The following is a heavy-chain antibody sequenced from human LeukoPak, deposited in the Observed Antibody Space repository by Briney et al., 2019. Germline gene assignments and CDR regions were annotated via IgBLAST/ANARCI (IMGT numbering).Heavy chain of an antibody. Sequence: GESLKISCKGSGYSFTSYWIGWVRPMPGKGLEWMGIIYPGDSDTRYSPSFQGQVTISADKSISTAYLQWSSLKASDTAMYYCARKEVGATGEYYFDYWGQGTLVTVSS. CDR1: GYSFTSYW. J-gene: IGHJ4*02. CDR3: ARKEVGATGEYYFDY. D-gene: IGHD1-26*01. CDR2: IYPGDSDT. V-gene: IGHV5-51*01.